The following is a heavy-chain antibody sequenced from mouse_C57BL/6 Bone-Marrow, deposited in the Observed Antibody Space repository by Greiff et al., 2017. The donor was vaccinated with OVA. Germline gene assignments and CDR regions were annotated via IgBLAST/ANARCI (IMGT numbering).Heavy chain of an antibody. D-gene: IGHD2-4*01. J-gene: IGHJ3*01. V-gene: IGHV1-39*01. Sequence: VQLQQSGPELVKPGASVKISCKASGYSFTDYNMNWVKQSNGKSLEWIGVINPNYGTTSYNQKFKGKATLTVDQSSSTAYMQLNSLTSEESAVYYGARYGDYDGGAAWFAYWGQGTLVTVSA. CDR2: INPNYGTT. CDR1: GYSFTDYN. CDR3: ARYGDYDGGAAWFAY.